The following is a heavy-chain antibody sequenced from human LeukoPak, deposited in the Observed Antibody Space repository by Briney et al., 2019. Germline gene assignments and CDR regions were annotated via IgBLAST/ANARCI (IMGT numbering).Heavy chain of an antibody. Sequence: GGSLRLSCAASRFAFSSYAISWVRQAPGKGLEWVSAISGSGGSTYYADSVKGRFTISRDNSKNTLYLQMNSLRAEDTAVYYCAKVGLYGSGSYDYWGQGTLVTVSS. D-gene: IGHD3-10*01. J-gene: IGHJ4*02. CDR1: RFAFSSYA. CDR2: ISGSGGST. CDR3: AKVGLYGSGSYDY. V-gene: IGHV3-23*01.